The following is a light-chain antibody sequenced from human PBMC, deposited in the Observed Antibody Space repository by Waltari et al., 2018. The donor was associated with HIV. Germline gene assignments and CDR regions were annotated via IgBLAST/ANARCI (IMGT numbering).Light chain of an antibody. CDR2: EVY. CDR3: CSYAGSNIP. V-gene: IGLV2-23*02. Sequence: QSAPLQPASVSGSFGQSFTISCTVPSSDVGGDNLVSWYQHHPGKAPKLIIYEVYKRPSGVSKRFSGSKSGNSASLTISGLQAEDEADYYCCSYAGSNIPFGGGTKVTVL. CDR1: SSDVGGDNL. J-gene: IGLJ2*01.